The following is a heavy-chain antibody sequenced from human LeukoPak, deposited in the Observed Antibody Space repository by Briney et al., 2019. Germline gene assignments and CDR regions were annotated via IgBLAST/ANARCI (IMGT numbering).Heavy chain of an antibody. Sequence: GGSLRLSCAASGFTFSSYATSWVRQAPGKGLEWVSAISGSGGSTYYADSVKGRFTISRDNSKNTLCLQMNSLRAEDTAVYYCAKDRVVRGVMGANDYWGQGALVTVSS. CDR3: AKDRVVRGVMGANDY. V-gene: IGHV3-23*01. CDR1: GFTFSSYA. J-gene: IGHJ4*02. D-gene: IGHD3-10*01. CDR2: ISGSGGST.